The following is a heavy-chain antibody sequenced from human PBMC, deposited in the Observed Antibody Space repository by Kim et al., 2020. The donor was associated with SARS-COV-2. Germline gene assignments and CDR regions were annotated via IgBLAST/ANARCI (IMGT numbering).Heavy chain of an antibody. CDR1: GFTFDDYA. CDR2: ISWNSGSI. V-gene: IGHV3-9*01. D-gene: IGHD6-13*01. CDR3: AKDISAAAGTVPDYYGMDV. J-gene: IGHJ6*02. Sequence: GGSLSLSCAASGFTFDDYAMHWVRQAPGKGLEWVSGISWNSGSIGYADSVKGRFTISRDNAKNSLYLQMNSLRAEDTALYYCAKDISAAAGTVPDYYGMDVWGQGTTVTVSS.